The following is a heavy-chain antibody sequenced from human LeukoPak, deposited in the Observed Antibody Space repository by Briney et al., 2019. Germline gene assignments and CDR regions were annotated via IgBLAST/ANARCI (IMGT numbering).Heavy chain of an antibody. CDR1: GFTFSSYS. D-gene: IGHD3-10*01. V-gene: IGHV3-21*01. CDR2: ISSSSSYI. Sequence: GGSLRLSCAASGFTFSSYSMNWVRQAPGKGLEWVSSISSSSSYIYYADSVKGRFTISRDNAENSLYLQMNSLRAEDTAVYYCAREPLLYGSGSGYWGQGTLVTVSS. J-gene: IGHJ4*02. CDR3: AREPLLYGSGSGY.